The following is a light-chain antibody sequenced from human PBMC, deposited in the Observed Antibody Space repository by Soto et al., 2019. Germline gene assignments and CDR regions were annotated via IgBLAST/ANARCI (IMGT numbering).Light chain of an antibody. Sequence: QSALTQPASVSGSPGQSITFSCTGTSSDVGRYNYVSWYQQHPGKAPKLLIYEVTNRPSGVSNRFSGSKSGNTASLTISRLRSEDEADYYCCSYSTATPLGGVFGGGTKLTVL. CDR3: CSYSTATPLGGV. CDR2: EVT. J-gene: IGLJ2*01. CDR1: SSDVGRYNY. V-gene: IGLV2-14*01.